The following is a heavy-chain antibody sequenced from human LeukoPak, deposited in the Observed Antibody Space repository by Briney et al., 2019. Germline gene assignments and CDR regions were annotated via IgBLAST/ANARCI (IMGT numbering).Heavy chain of an antibody. V-gene: IGHV3-74*01. CDR1: GFTFSSYW. CDR2: INTAGSST. J-gene: IGHJ6*03. Sequence: GGSLRLSCAASGFTFSSYWMHWVRQAPGKGLVWVSRINTAGSSTSYADSVKGRFTISRDNAKNTLYLQMNSLRAEDTAVYYCARADIVATIARNYYYYYMDVWGKGTTVTVSS. D-gene: IGHD5-12*01. CDR3: ARADIVATIARNYYYYYMDV.